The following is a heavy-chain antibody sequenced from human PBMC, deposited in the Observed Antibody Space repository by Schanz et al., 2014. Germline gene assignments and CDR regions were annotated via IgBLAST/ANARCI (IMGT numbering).Heavy chain of an antibody. Sequence: QVQLVQSGPEVKEPGASVKVSCEASRYTFNTYGLNWVRQAPGQGLEWMGWINPNTGGTNFAQKFQGWVTMTRDTSISTAYMELSRLKSDDTAVYYCARDHVATTDYDYFFYYLDVWATGITVIVSS. V-gene: IGHV1-2*04. CDR2: INPNTGGT. CDR3: ARDHVATTDYDYFFYYLDV. D-gene: IGHD1-1*01. J-gene: IGHJ6*03. CDR1: RYTFNTYG.